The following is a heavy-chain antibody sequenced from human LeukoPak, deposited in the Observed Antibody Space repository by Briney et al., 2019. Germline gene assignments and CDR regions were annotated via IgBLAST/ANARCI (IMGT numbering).Heavy chain of an antibody. CDR3: ARRVDLLTGYHFDY. CDR2: INYSGST. J-gene: IGHJ4*02. CDR1: GGSISNYY. V-gene: IGHV4-59*08. Sequence: SETLSLTCTVSGGSISNYYWSWIRQPPGEGLEWIGYINYSGSTNYSPSLKSRVTISVDTSKNQFSLKLSSETAADTAVYYCARRVDLLTGYHFDYWGQGTLVTVSS. D-gene: IGHD3-9*01.